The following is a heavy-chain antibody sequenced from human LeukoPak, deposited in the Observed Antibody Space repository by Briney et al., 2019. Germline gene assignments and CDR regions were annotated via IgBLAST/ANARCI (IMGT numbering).Heavy chain of an antibody. CDR2: IDTSSTTM. CDR1: GLTFSKYS. V-gene: IGHV3-48*04. Sequence: PGGSLRLSCAASGLTFSKYSMTWVRQAPGKGLEWVSFIDTSSTTMYYADSVKGRFTISRDNAKNSLYLQMNSLRAEDTAVYYCARTWSNSAVAGNNPDPAFDIWGQGTMVTVSS. CDR3: ARTWSNSAVAGNNPDPAFDI. D-gene: IGHD6-19*01. J-gene: IGHJ3*02.